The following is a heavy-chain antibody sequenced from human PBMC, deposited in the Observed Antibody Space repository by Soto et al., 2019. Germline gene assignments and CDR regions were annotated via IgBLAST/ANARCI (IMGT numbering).Heavy chain of an antibody. CDR2: VYARGAT. V-gene: IGHV4-59*10. Sequence: XGTLTLTCSVSGASITSYYWSGIRQSSGEGLQWIGRVYARGATNYNPSLKSRVTISGDTSKNQFSLKLTSVTAADTAVYYCARSSGDDFFYYGMDVWGRGTTVTVSS. CDR1: GASITSYY. J-gene: IGHJ6*02. D-gene: IGHD4-17*01. CDR3: ARSSGDDFFYYGMDV.